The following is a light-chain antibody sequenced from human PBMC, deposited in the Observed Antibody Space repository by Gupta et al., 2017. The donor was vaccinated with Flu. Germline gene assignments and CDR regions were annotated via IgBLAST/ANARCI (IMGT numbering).Light chain of an antibody. V-gene: IGLV1-44*01. CDR1: SSNIGSNT. J-gene: IGLJ1*01. Sequence: QSVLTQPPSASGTPGQRVTISCSGSSSNIGSNTVNWYQQLPGTAPKVLIYNNNQRPSGVPVRFSGSKSGTSASLAISGLQSEDEADYYCATWDDSLNEVFGTGTKVTVL. CDR3: ATWDDSLNEV. CDR2: NNN.